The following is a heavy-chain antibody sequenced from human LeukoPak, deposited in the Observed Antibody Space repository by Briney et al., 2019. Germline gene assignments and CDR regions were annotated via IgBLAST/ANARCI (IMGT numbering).Heavy chain of an antibody. CDR1: GGSITSSNYY. D-gene: IGHD3-22*01. J-gene: IGHJ3*02. Sequence: SETLSLTCTVSGGSITSSNYYWGWIRQPPGKGLEWIGSIYYSGSTYYNPSLKSRVTISVDTSKNQFSLKLSSVTAADTAVYYCARQPSYYDSSGYYFGAFDIWGQGTMVTVSS. CDR3: ARQPSYYDSSGYYFGAFDI. CDR2: IYYSGST. V-gene: IGHV4-39*01.